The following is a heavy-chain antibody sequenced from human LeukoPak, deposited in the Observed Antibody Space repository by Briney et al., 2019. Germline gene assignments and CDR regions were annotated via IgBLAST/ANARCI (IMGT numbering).Heavy chain of an antibody. Sequence: SETLSLTCTVSGGSISSHYWSWIRQPPGRGLEWIGYISYSGGTNYNPPLKSRVTISIDTSKNQFSLKLSSVTAADTAVYYCANLPGYWGQGTLVTVSS. D-gene: IGHD1-14*01. CDR1: GGSISSHY. V-gene: IGHV4-59*08. J-gene: IGHJ4*02. CDR3: ANLPGY. CDR2: ISYSGGT.